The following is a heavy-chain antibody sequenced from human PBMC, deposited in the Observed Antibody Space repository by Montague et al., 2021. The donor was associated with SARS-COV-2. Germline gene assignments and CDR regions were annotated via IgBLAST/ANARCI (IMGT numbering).Heavy chain of an antibody. J-gene: IGHJ4*02. CDR3: ASAYILYTWYEAY. CDR2: ISWDSGSI. CDR1: GFTFDNYA. V-gene: IGHV3-9*01. D-gene: IGHD2-15*01. Sequence: SLRLSCAASGFTFDNYAMHWVRQAPGKGLEWVSGISWDSGSIGYADSVKGRFTISRDNAKNSLYLQMNSLRAEDTAVYYCASAYILYTWYEAYWGQGTLVTVSS.